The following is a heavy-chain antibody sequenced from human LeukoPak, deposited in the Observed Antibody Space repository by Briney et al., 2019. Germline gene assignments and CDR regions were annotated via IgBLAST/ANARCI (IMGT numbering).Heavy chain of an antibody. Sequence: PGGSLRLSCAASGFTFSIYSLNWVRQAPGKGLEWVAYIGRSGDRTTKYADSVKGRFTISRDNAENSLFLQMNSLRAEDTAVYYCARDPSPRTSYYYYYMDVWGKGTTVTVSS. J-gene: IGHJ6*03. CDR1: GFTFSIYS. CDR3: ARDPSPRTSYYYYYMDV. V-gene: IGHV3-48*04. D-gene: IGHD2-2*01. CDR2: IGRSGDRTT.